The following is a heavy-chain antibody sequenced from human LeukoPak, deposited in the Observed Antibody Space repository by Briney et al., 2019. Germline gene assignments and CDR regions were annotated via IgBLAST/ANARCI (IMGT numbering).Heavy chain of an antibody. CDR2: IYTSGST. Sequence: SETLSLTCTVSGGSISSYYWSWIRQPAGKGLEWIGRIYTSGSTNYNPSLKSRVTMSVDTSKNQFSLKLSSVTAADTAVYYCARDGNGAIWSGESYYFDYWGQGTLVTVSS. CDR1: GGSISSYY. V-gene: IGHV4-4*07. D-gene: IGHD3-10*01. J-gene: IGHJ4*02. CDR3: ARDGNGAIWSGESYYFDY.